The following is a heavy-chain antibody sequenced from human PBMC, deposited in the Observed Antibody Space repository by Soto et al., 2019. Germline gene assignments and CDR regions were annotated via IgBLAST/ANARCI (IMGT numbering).Heavy chain of an antibody. J-gene: IGHJ5*02. CDR2: IIPIFGTA. V-gene: IGHV1-69*12. Sequence: QVQLVQSGAEVKKPGSSVKVSCKASGGTFSNYAITWVRQAPGKGLEWMGGIIPIFGTANYAQKFQARVTITADESTSTAYMELSSLRSEDTAVYYCARDRGPSSGYYPYWFDTWGQGTLVTVSS. CDR3: ARDRGPSSGYYPYWFDT. CDR1: GGTFSNYA. D-gene: IGHD3-22*01.